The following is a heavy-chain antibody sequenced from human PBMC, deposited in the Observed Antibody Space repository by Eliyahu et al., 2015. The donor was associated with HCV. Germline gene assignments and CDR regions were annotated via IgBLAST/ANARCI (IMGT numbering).Heavy chain of an antibody. CDR2: ISYDGSNK. V-gene: IGHV3-30*04. CDR1: GFXFSSYA. Sequence: QVQLVESGGGVVQPGRSLRLSXAASGFXFSSYAMHWVRQAPGKGXEWVAVISYDGSNKYYADSVKGRFTISRDNSKNTLYLQMNSLRAEDTAVYYCARDKWHGDYGSFDYWGQGTLVTVSS. D-gene: IGHD4-17*01. CDR3: ARDKWHGDYGSFDY. J-gene: IGHJ4*02.